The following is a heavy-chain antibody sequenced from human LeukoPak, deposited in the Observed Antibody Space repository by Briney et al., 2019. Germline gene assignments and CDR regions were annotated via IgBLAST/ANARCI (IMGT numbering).Heavy chain of an antibody. Sequence: ASVKVSCKASGYTFTSYDINWVRQATGQGLEWMGWMNLNSGNTGYEQKFQGRVTMTRDTSINTAYTELSSLGSEDTAGVYCWRGLWGDGLYWFDPWGQGTLVSVPS. CDR1: GYTFTSYD. J-gene: IGHJ5*02. D-gene: IGHD3-16*01. CDR2: MNLNSGNT. CDR3: WRGLWGDGLYWFDP. V-gene: IGHV1-8*01.